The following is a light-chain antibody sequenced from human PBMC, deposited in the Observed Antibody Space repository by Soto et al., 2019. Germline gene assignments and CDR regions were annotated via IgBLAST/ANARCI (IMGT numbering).Light chain of an antibody. Sequence: QSVLTQPASVSGSPGQSITISXXXXXXDIGSYNRVSWYQQHPGKAPKLIIYEVTDRPSGVSNRFSGSKSGNTASLTISGLQAEDEAEYSCSSYTNINTRACVFGTGTKLTVL. CDR2: EVT. V-gene: IGLV2-14*01. CDR3: SSYTNINTRACV. CDR1: XXDIGSYNR. J-gene: IGLJ1*01.